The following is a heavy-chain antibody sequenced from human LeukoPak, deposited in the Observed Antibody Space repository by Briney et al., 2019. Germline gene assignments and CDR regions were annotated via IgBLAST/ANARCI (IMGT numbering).Heavy chain of an antibody. CDR1: GYTFTGYY. V-gene: IGHV1-2*02. CDR3: ARDLVRGVSYYFDY. CDR2: INPNSGGT. Sequence: ASVKVSCKASGYTFTGYYMHWVRQAPGQGLEWMGWINPNSGGTNYAQKFQGRVTMTRDTSISTAYMELSRLRSDDTAVYYCARDLVRGVSYYFDYWGQGTLVTVSS. J-gene: IGHJ4*02. D-gene: IGHD3-10*01.